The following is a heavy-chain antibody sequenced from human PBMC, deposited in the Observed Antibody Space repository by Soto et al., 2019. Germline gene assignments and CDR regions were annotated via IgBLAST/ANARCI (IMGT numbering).Heavy chain of an antibody. CDR3: ARDMRYGYYFDY. J-gene: IGHJ4*02. D-gene: IGHD5-18*01. V-gene: IGHV1-18*01. CDR1: GYTLTSHG. Sequence: GSVKVSCKASGYTLTSHGISWVRQAPGQGLEWMGWISAYNGNTNYAQKLQGRVTMTTDTSTSTAYMELRSLRSDDTAVYYCARDMRYGYYFDYWGQGTLVTVSS. CDR2: ISAYNGNT.